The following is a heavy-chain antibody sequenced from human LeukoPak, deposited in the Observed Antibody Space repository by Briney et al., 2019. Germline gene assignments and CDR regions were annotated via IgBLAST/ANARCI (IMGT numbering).Heavy chain of an antibody. CDR1: GGSFSGYY. Sequence: SETLSLTCAVYGGSFSGYYWSWIRQPPGKGLEWIGEINHSGSTNYNPSLKSRVTISVATSKNQFSLKLSSVTAADTAVYYCARDGRGYGLGNWGQGTLVTVSS. D-gene: IGHD5-18*01. V-gene: IGHV4-34*01. CDR3: ARDGRGYGLGN. J-gene: IGHJ4*02. CDR2: INHSGST.